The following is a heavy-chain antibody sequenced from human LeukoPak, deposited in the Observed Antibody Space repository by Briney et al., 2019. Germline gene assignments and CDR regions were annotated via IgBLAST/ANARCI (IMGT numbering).Heavy chain of an antibody. J-gene: IGHJ5*02. D-gene: IGHD6-13*01. Sequence: GGSLRLSCVASGFTFSNYAMAWVRQAPGKGLKWVSAISPGGDSAYYEDSVRGRCTISRDNSKNTLYLQINTLRAEDTAKYYCAPGGIAAAGTRNWFDPWGRGTLVTVSS. CDR3: APGGIAAAGTRNWFDP. CDR2: ISPGGDSA. V-gene: IGHV3-23*01. CDR1: GFTFSNYA.